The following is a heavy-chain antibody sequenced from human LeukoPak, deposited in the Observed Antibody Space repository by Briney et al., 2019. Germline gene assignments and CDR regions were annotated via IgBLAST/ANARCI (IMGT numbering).Heavy chain of an antibody. V-gene: IGHV4-31*03. CDR3: ARAPKGMTTVRYYYYYYMDV. J-gene: IGHJ6*03. CDR1: GGSINSGGYY. Sequence: SETLSFTCTVSGGSINSGGYYWSWIRPHPGKGLDWIGYIYYSGSTYCNPSLKSRATISVDTSKNQFSLGLTSVTAADTAVYYCARAPKGMTTVRYYYYYYMDVWGEGTTVTVSS. D-gene: IGHD4-11*01. CDR2: IYYSGST.